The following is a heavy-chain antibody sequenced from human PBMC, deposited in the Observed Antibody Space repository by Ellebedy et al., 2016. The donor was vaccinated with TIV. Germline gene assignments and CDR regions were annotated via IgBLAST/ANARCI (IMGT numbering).Heavy chain of an antibody. CDR2: IYSSWKT. J-gene: IGHJ4*02. D-gene: IGHD2-2*01. CDR3: AADRSISWVFY. CDR1: GDSISSRNLY. V-gene: IGHV4-39*07. Sequence: MPSETLSLTCTVSGDSISSRNLYWGWIRQAPGKGRQWLGSIYSSWKTYYNPSLESRVTMSIDTSKNQFSLKLSSVTAADTAVYYCAADRSISWVFYWGQGTLVTVSS.